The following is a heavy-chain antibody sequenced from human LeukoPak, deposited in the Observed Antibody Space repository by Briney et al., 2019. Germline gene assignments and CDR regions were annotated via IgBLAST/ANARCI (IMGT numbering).Heavy chain of an antibody. CDR1: GGSFSGYY. D-gene: IGHD3-10*01. Sequence: PSETLSLTCAVYGGSFSGYYWSWIRQPPGKGLEWIGEINHSGSTNYNPSLKSRVTISVDTSENQFSLKLSSVTAADTAIYYCARDSRFGELSRGGFDYWGQGTLVTVSS. J-gene: IGHJ4*02. CDR3: ARDSRFGELSRGGFDY. CDR2: INHSGST. V-gene: IGHV4-34*01.